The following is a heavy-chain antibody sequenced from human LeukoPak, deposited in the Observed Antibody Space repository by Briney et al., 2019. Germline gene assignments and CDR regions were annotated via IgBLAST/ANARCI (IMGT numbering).Heavy chain of an antibody. J-gene: IGHJ4*02. CDR3: AKEGFDY. Sequence: PGRSLRLSCAASGFTFSSYGMHWVRQAPGKGLEWVSTFTGGDGSAYYADSVKGRFTISRDNSKNTLYLQMNSLRAEDTALYYCAKEGFDYWGQGTLVTVSS. V-gene: IGHV3-23*01. CDR1: GFTFSSYG. CDR2: FTGGDGSA.